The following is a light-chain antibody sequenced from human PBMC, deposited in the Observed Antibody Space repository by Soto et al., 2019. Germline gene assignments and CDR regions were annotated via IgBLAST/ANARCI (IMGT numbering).Light chain of an antibody. V-gene: IGKV3-11*01. CDR3: QQRRGWPVS. CDR2: DAS. Sequence: EIVLTQSPATLSLSPGERATLSCRASQSINSYLGWYQQKPGQAPRLLIYDASNRATGIPARFSASGSGTDFTLPISSVDPEDFAVYYCQQRRGWPVSFGGGTKGEIK. J-gene: IGKJ4*01. CDR1: QSINSY.